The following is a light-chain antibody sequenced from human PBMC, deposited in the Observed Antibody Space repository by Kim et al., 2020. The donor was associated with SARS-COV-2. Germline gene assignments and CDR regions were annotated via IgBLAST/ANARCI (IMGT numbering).Light chain of an antibody. Sequence: GKTATISCTRSSGSIASNYVQWYQQRPGSAPTTVIYKDNQRPSGVPDRFSGSIDSSSNSASLTISGLKTEDEADYYCQSYDSTNQVFGGGTKLTVL. CDR1: SGSIASNY. CDR3: QSYDSTNQV. CDR2: KDN. V-gene: IGLV6-57*03. J-gene: IGLJ3*02.